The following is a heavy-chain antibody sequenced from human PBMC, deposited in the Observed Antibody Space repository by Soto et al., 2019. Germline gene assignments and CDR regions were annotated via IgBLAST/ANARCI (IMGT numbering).Heavy chain of an antibody. CDR1: GFTFSSYI. Sequence: VVSLILSCSASGFTFSSYIMYWFLQAPGQGLEWISYITTSSHTIYYADSVRCRFTISRDNAKNSLFLQMNSLRDEDTAVYYCERNRITVSQEEWGPGTTVNVSS. CDR2: ITTSSHTI. V-gene: IGHV3-48*02. J-gene: IGHJ6*02. CDR3: ERNRITVSQEE. D-gene: IGHD2-8*01.